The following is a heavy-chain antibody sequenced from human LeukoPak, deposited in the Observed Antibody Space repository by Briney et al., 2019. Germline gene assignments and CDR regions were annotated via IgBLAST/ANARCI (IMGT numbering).Heavy chain of an antibody. J-gene: IGHJ4*02. Sequence: GGSLRLSCAASGFTFSSYWMHWVRQAPGKGLVWVSHINSDGSSTTYADSVKGRFTISRDNAKNTLYLQMNSLRAEDTAVYYCARDCGGDCYSFDYWGQGTLVTVSS. CDR3: ARDCGGDCYSFDY. V-gene: IGHV3-74*01. CDR2: INSDGSST. D-gene: IGHD2-21*02. CDR1: GFTFSSYW.